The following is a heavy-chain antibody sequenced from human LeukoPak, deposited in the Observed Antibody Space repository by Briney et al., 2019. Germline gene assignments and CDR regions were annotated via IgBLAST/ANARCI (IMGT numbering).Heavy chain of an antibody. Sequence: GGSLRLSCAASGFTFSSYWMSWVRQAPGKGLEWVANIKQDGSEKYYVDSVKGRFTISRDNAKDSLYLQMNSLRAEDTAVYYCAREPRGYSYGLWGRGTLVTVSS. V-gene: IGHV3-7*01. D-gene: IGHD5-18*01. J-gene: IGHJ4*02. CDR1: GFTFSSYW. CDR2: IKQDGSEK. CDR3: AREPRGYSYGL.